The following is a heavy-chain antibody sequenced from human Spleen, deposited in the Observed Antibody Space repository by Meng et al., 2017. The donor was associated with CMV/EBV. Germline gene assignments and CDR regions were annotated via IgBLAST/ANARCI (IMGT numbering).Heavy chain of an antibody. CDR1: GGSVSSASYY. V-gene: IGHV4-61*01. Sequence: SETLSLTCSVSGGSVSSASYYLTWIRQPPGKGLEWIGHIYYSGSTKYNPSLKSRVTISVDTSKNQFSLKLSSVTAADTAIFYCARDILERNAFDMWGQGTMVTVSS. D-gene: IGHD1-1*01. CDR2: IYYSGST. CDR3: ARDILERNAFDM. J-gene: IGHJ3*02.